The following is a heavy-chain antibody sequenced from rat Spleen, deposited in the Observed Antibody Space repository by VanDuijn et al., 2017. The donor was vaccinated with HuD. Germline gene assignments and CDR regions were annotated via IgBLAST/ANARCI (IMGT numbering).Heavy chain of an antibody. Sequence: QVQLKESGPGLVQPSQTLSLTCTVSGFSLISYGVNWVRQPPGKGLEWMGGIWGDGSTKYNSALKSRLSISRDTSKSQVFLSMSSLQTEDTAMYFCASQYYYDGYYRDYWGQGVMVTVSS. V-gene: IGHV2S61*01. CDR1: GFSLISYG. CDR2: IWGDGST. D-gene: IGHD1-12*03. J-gene: IGHJ2*01. CDR3: ASQYYYDGYYRDY.